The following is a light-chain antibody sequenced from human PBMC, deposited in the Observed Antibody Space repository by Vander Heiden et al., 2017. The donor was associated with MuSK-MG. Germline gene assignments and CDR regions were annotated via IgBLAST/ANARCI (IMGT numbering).Light chain of an antibody. CDR2: AAS. CDR3: LQSAVTPLT. Sequence: DIQMTQSPSPFSASVGDRITITCRASQGISKFLHWYQQKPGKAPKLLIYAASSLQSGVPSKFSGSGSGTDFTLTISSLQPENSETYYCLQSAVTPLTFGGGTKVEIK. CDR1: QGISKF. J-gene: IGKJ4*01. V-gene: IGKV1-39*01.